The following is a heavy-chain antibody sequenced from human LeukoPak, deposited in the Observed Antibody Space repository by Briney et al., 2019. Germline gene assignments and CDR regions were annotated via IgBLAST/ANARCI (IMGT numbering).Heavy chain of an antibody. CDR2: ISSSSSYI. CDR3: ARERRGDYVN. J-gene: IGHJ4*02. V-gene: IGHV3-21*04. D-gene: IGHD4-17*01. Sequence: GGSLRLSCAASGFTFSSYSMNWVRQAPGKGLEWVSSISSSSSYIYYADSVKGRFTISRDNSKNTLYLQMNSLRAEDTAVYYCARERRGDYVNWGQGTLVTVSS. CDR1: GFTFSSYS.